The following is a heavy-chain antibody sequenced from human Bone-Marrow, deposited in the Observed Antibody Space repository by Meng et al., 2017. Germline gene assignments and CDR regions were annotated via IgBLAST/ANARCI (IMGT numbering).Heavy chain of an antibody. CDR3: AREIVWGSLWFEELSPLDY. CDR2: ISAYNGNT. Sequence: ASVKVSCKASGYTFTSYGISWVRQAPGQGLEWMGWISAYNGNTNYAQKLQGRVTMTTDTSTSTAYMELRSLRSDDTAVYYCAREIVWGSLWFEELSPLDYWGQGTLVTVSS. V-gene: IGHV1-18*01. D-gene: IGHD3-10*01. J-gene: IGHJ4*02. CDR1: GYTFTSYG.